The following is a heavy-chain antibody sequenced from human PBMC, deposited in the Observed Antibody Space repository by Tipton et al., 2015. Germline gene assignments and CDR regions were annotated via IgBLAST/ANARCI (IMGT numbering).Heavy chain of an antibody. CDR1: GFTFSSYA. D-gene: IGHD3-3*01. CDR2: ISGSGGST. CDR3: ARGAHGFTIFGVVTA. V-gene: IGHV3-23*01. J-gene: IGHJ5*02. Sequence: SLRLSCAASGFTFSSYAMSWVRQAPGKGLEWVSAISGSGGSTYYADSVKGRLTISRDNSKNTLYLQMNSLRAEDTAVYYCARGAHGFTIFGVVTAWGQGTLVTVSS.